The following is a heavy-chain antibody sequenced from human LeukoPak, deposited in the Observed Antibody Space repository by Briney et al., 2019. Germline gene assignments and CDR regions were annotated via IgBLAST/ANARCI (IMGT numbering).Heavy chain of an antibody. V-gene: IGHV3-23*01. CDR2: ISGSGCST. J-gene: IGHJ4*02. D-gene: IGHD1-26*01. Sequence: GGSLRLSCAASGFTFSSYAMSWVRQAPGEGLEWVSAISGSGCSTYYADSVKGRFTISRDNSKNTLYLQMNSLRAEDTAVYYCATEPKSGIHYFYFGYWGQGTLVSVSS. CDR3: ATEPKSGIHYFYFGY. CDR1: GFTFSSYA.